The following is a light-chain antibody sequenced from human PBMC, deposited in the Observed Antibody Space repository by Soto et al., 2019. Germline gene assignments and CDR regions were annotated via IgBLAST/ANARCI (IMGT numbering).Light chain of an antibody. Sequence: QSALTQPASVSGSPGQSITISCTGTSSDVGDYKYVSWYQQHPDKAPKLIIFVNSNRPSGISNRFSASKSGNTASLTISGLQAEDEADYYCSSYTSSDTPSVFGPGTKLTVL. V-gene: IGLV2-14*01. CDR1: SSDVGDYKY. J-gene: IGLJ1*01. CDR3: SSYTSSDTPSV. CDR2: VNS.